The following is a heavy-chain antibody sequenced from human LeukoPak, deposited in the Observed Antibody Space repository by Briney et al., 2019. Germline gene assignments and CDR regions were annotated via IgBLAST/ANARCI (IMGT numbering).Heavy chain of an antibody. CDR3: VKDPQLSGSQ. CDR2: ISTNGDNT. Sequence: PGGSLRLSCSASGFNFSSYAMHWVRQAPGMGLEEVSAISTNGDNTYYTDSVKGRFTMSRDNSKNTLYLQMRSLRPEDTAVYCCVKDPQLSGSQWGQGTLVTVSS. V-gene: IGHV3-64D*08. CDR1: GFNFSSYA. D-gene: IGHD3-10*01. J-gene: IGHJ4*02.